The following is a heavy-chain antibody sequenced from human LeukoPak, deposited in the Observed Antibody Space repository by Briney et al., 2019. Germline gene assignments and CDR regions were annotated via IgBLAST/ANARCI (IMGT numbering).Heavy chain of an antibody. CDR2: INHSGST. J-gene: IGHJ4*02. Sequence: SETLSLTCAVYGGSFSGYYWSWIRQPPGKGLEWIGEINHSGSTNYNPSLKSRVTISVDTSKNQFSLKLSSVTAADTAVYYCARVYSSGWYPYYFDYWGQGTLVTVSS. CDR1: GGSFSGYY. V-gene: IGHV4-34*01. CDR3: ARVYSSGWYPYYFDY. D-gene: IGHD6-19*01.